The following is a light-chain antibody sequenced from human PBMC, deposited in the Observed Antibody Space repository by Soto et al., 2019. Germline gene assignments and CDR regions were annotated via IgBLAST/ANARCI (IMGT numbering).Light chain of an antibody. Sequence: EIVLTQAPGTLSLSPGERVTLSCRASQSVGSRYLSWYQQKPGQAPRLLIYGASSRATGIPDRFSGSGSGTDFTLTISRLEPEDFAVYYCQQYGTSLTSTFGQGTNLEI. V-gene: IGKV3-20*01. J-gene: IGKJ2*01. CDR2: GAS. CDR3: QQYGTSLTST. CDR1: QSVGSRY.